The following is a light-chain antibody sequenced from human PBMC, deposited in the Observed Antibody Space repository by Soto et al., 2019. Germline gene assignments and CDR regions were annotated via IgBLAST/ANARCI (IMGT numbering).Light chain of an antibody. CDR3: QQNSTLWT. V-gene: IGKV1-5*01. Sequence: DIQMTQSPSTLSASVGDRVTITCRASQNINTDLAWYQQKPGKVPNLLIYHASSLVTGVPSRFSGSGSGTEFTLTISSLQPDDFAAYYCQQNSTLWTFGQGTKVEIK. J-gene: IGKJ1*01. CDR1: QNINTD. CDR2: HAS.